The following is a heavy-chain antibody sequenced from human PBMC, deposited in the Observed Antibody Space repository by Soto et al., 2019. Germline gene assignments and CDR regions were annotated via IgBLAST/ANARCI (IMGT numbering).Heavy chain of an antibody. CDR3: ARYVVVVPAAIYYFDY. D-gene: IGHD2-2*02. V-gene: IGHV3-7*01. Sequence: GGSLRLSCAASGFTFSSYWMSWVRQAPGKGLEWVANIKQDGSEKYYVDSVKGRFTIFRDNAKNSLYLQMNSLRAEDTAVYYCARYVVVVPAAIYYFDYWGQGTLVTVSS. CDR1: GFTFSSYW. J-gene: IGHJ4*02. CDR2: IKQDGSEK.